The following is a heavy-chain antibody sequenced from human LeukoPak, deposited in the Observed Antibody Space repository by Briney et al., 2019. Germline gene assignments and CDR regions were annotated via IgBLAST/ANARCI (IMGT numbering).Heavy chain of an antibody. CDR3: ARVPGSGWSGGGY. CDR1: GFTFSSYS. J-gene: IGHJ4*02. CDR2: ISSSSSYI. D-gene: IGHD6-19*01. Sequence: GGSLRLSCAASGFTFSSYSMNWVRQAPGKGLEWVSSISSSSSYIYYADSVKGRFTISRDNAKNSLYLQMNSLRAEDTAVYYCARVPGSGWSGGGYWGQGTLVTVSS. V-gene: IGHV3-21*01.